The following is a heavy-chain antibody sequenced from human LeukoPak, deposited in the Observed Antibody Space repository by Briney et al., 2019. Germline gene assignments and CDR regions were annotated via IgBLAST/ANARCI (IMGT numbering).Heavy chain of an antibody. CDR3: ETSYDILSGEFDY. V-gene: IGHV4-59*01. D-gene: IGHD3-9*01. J-gene: IGHJ4*02. CDR1: GGSISSYY. Sequence: SETLSLTCTVSGGSISSYYWSWLRQPPGKGLEWIGYIYYSGSTNYNPSLKSRVTISVDTSKNQFSLKLSSVTAADTAVYYCETSYDILSGEFDYWGQGTLVTVSS. CDR2: IYYSGST.